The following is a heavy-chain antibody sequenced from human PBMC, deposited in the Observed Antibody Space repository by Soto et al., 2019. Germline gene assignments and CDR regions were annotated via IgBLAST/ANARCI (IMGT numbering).Heavy chain of an antibody. CDR1: GFTVSPYA. Sequence: EVQLLESGGGLVQPGGSLRLSCAASGFTVSPYAMTWVRQAPGKGLEWVSSISGSGGSTYYADSVKGRFTISRDNSKNTLYLQMNSLRADDTDVYYCAKTGSMDVWGQGTTVTVSS. D-gene: IGHD2-8*02. CDR2: ISGSGGST. V-gene: IGHV3-23*01. J-gene: IGHJ6*02. CDR3: AKTGSMDV.